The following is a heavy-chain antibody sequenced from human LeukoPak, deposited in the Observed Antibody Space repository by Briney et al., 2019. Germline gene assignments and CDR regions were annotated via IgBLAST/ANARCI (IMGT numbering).Heavy chain of an antibody. CDR2: ISSSSSYI. D-gene: IGHD3-22*01. J-gene: IGHJ4*02. CDR1: GFTFSSYN. Sequence: GGSLRLSCAASGFTFSSYNMNWVRQAPGKGLEWVSSISSSSSYIYYGDSVKGRFTISRDNAKNSLYLQMNSLRAEDTAVYYCARDFESSGYLTGWGQGTLVTVSS. CDR3: ARDFESSGYLTG. V-gene: IGHV3-21*01.